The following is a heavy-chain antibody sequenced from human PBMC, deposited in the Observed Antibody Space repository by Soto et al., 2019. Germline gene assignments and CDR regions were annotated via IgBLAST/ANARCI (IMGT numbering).Heavy chain of an antibody. J-gene: IGHJ6*02. Sequence: PGVSLRLSCAASGFTFSSYAMSWVRQAPGKGLEWVSGISSSGAGTNYAGSVKGRFTISRDNSKNTVYLQMNSLRAEDTAVYYCAKGKLFVGVTIFGMDVWGQGTTVTVSS. CDR3: AKGKLFVGVTIFGMDV. CDR1: GFTFSSYA. CDR2: ISSSGAGT. D-gene: IGHD1-26*01. V-gene: IGHV3-23*01.